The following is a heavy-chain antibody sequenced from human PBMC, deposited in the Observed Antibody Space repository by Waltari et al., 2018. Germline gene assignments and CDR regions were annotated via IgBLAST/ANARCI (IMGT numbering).Heavy chain of an antibody. CDR1: GGSLRSYY. CDR3: ARGGLERLRY. Sequence: VQLPESGPGMVKPSETLSLTCPVSGGSLRSYYWSLIRQPPGKGLEWIGYINYSGSTNYNPPLKSRVTISVDTSKNQFTLKLSSVTAADTAVYYCARGGLERLRYWGQGTLVTVSS. D-gene: IGHD1-1*01. CDR2: INYSGST. V-gene: IGHV4-59*01. J-gene: IGHJ4*02.